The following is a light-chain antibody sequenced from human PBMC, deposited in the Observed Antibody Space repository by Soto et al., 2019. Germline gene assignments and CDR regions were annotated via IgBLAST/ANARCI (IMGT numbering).Light chain of an antibody. CDR1: SSDIGGYNY. CDR3: CSYAGSNNYDL. Sequence: QSALTQPPAASGSPGKSVTISCTGGSSDIGGYNYVSWYQQRPGKVPRLIIYEVTKRPSGVPDRFSGSKSGNTASLTVSGLQADDEADYYCCSYAGSNNYDLFGPGTKGTV. V-gene: IGLV2-8*01. CDR2: EVT. J-gene: IGLJ1*01.